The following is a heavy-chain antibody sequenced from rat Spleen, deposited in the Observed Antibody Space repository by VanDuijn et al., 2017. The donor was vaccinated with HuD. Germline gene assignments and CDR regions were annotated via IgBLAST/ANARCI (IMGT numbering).Heavy chain of an antibody. CDR1: GFTFSDYY. CDR2: ISYDGSST. Sequence: EVQLVESDGGLVQPGRSLKLSCAASGFTFSDYYMAWVRQAPTKGLEWVATISYDGSSTYYRDSVKGRFTISRDNAKSTLYLQMNSLRSEDTATYYCTTDRTTEGIPFAYWGQGTLVTVSS. J-gene: IGHJ3*01. D-gene: IGHD1-11*01. V-gene: IGHV5-20*01. CDR3: TTDRTTEGIPFAY.